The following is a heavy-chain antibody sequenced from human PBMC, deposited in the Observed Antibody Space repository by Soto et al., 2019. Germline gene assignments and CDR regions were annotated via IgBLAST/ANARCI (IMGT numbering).Heavy chain of an antibody. J-gene: IGHJ4*02. Sequence: QLQLQESGSGLVKPSQTLSLTCAVSGGSISSGGYSWSWIRQPPGKGLEWIGYIYHSGSTYYNPSLTGRVTISVDRSKNPFSLKLSFVTAADTAVYYCARAAMYYDSSGYYYYFDYWGQGTLVTVSS. V-gene: IGHV4-30-2*01. CDR3: ARAAMYYDSSGYYYYFDY. D-gene: IGHD3-22*01. CDR1: GGSISSGGYS. CDR2: IYHSGST.